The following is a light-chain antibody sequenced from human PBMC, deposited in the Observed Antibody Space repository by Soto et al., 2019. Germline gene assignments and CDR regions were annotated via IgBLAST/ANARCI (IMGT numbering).Light chain of an antibody. V-gene: IGKV1-39*01. CDR2: RAS. J-gene: IGKJ1*01. CDR1: RAIGTY. CDR3: QQSSGSPWT. Sequence: DIQMTQSPSSLSAPVGDRVTITCRASRAIGTYINWYQQRAGKPPKLLIYRASSLQSGDPSRFSGSGSTTDFTLTINSLQAEDSASYYCQQSSGSPWTFAQGTKVEIK.